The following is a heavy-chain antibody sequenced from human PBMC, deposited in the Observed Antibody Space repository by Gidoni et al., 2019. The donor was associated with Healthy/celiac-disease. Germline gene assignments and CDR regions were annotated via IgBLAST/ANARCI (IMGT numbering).Heavy chain of an antibody. D-gene: IGHD3-22*01. Sequence: QITLKESGPTLVKPTQTLTLTCTFSGFSLSTSGVGVGWIRQPPGKALEWLALIYWNDDKRYSPSLKSRLTITKDTSKNQVVLTMTNMDPVDTATYYCAHRPVKTYYYDSSGYYFDYWGQGTLVTVSS. CDR3: AHRPVKTYYYDSSGYYFDY. V-gene: IGHV2-5*01. CDR1: GFSLSTSGVG. J-gene: IGHJ4*02. CDR2: IYWNDDK.